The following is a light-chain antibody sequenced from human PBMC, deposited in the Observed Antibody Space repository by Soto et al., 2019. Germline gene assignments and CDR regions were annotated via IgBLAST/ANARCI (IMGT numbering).Light chain of an antibody. CDR1: STDVGAYNY. J-gene: IGLJ3*02. V-gene: IGLV2-14*01. Sequence: QSALTQPASVSESPGQSITISCTGTSTDVGAYNYVSWYQKYPGKAPKLMIYEVNYRPSGVSNRFSGSKSGNTASLTISGLQAEDEADYYCSSYAGSSTWVFGGGTKLTVL. CDR3: SSYAGSSTWV. CDR2: EVN.